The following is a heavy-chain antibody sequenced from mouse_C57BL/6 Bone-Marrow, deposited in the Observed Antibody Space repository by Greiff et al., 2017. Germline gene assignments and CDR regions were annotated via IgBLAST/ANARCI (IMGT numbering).Heavy chain of an antibody. CDR2: IDPENGDT. V-gene: IGHV14-4*01. J-gene: IGHJ2*01. D-gene: IGHD3-2*02. CDR1: GFNIKDDY. Sequence: EVQLQQSGAELVRPGASVKLSCTASGFNIKDDYMHWVKQRPEQGLEWIGWIDPENGDTEYASKFQGKATITADTSSNTAYLQLSSLTSEDTAVYYCTLSQALVDYWGQGTTLTVSS. CDR3: TLSQALVDY.